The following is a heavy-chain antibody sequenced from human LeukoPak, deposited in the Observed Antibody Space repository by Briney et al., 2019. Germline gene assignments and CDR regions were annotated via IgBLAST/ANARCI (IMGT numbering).Heavy chain of an antibody. D-gene: IGHD4-11*01. CDR2: IDPSDSYT. Sequence: GESLKISCKGSGYTFTNYWISWVRQMPGKGLEWMGRIDPSDSYTNYSPSFQGHVTMSADKSISTAFLQWSSLKASDTAMYYCARTHYSSEGTSLVPWGEGTLVTVSA. J-gene: IGHJ5*02. CDR1: GYTFTNYW. CDR3: ARTHYSSEGTSLVP. V-gene: IGHV5-10-1*01.